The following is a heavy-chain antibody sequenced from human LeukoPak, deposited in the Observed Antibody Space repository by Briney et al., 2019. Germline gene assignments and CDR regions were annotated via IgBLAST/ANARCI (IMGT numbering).Heavy chain of an antibody. CDR1: GFTFDDYA. Sequence: PGRSLRLSCAASGFTFDDYAMHWVRQAPGKGLEWVSGISWNSGSIGYADSVKGRFTISRDNSKNTLYLQMNSLRAEDTAVYYCAKTGYSSSAFQIDAFDIWGQGTMVTVSS. D-gene: IGHD6-13*01. CDR3: AKTGYSSSAFQIDAFDI. J-gene: IGHJ3*02. CDR2: ISWNSGSI. V-gene: IGHV3-9*01.